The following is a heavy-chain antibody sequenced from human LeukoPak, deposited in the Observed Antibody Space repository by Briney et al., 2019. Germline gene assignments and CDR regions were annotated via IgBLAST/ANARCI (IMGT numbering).Heavy chain of an antibody. Sequence: PGGSLRLSCAASGFTVSSNYMSWVRQAPGKGPEWFSIIYSGGSTYYADSVKGRFTIARHNSKNTLYLQMNSLRAEDTAVYYWAREVGGSAFDIWGQGTMVTVSS. CDR1: GFTVSSNY. D-gene: IGHD3-16*01. CDR3: AREVGGSAFDI. V-gene: IGHV3-53*04. J-gene: IGHJ3*02. CDR2: IYSGGST.